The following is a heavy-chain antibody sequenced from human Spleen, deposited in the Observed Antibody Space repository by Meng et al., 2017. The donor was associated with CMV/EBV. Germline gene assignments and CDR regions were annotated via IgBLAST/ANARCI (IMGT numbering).Heavy chain of an antibody. J-gene: IGHJ6*02. V-gene: IGHV3-21*04. Sequence: GESLKISCAASGFTFSSYSMNWVRQAPGKGLEWVSSISSSSSYIYYADSVKGRFTVSRDNAKNSLFLQMNSLRAEDTALYYCARDQYYDFWSGYYTNNGMDVWGQGTTVTVSS. CDR1: GFTFSSYS. CDR3: ARDQYYDFWSGYYTNNGMDV. CDR2: ISSSSSYI. D-gene: IGHD3-3*01.